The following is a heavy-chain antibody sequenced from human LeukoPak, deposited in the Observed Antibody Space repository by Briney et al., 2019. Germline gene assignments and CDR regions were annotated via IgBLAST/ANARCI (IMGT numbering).Heavy chain of an antibody. J-gene: IGHJ4*02. Sequence: ASVTVSCKASGYTFTSYGISWVRQAPGQGLEWMGWISAYNGNTSYAQKLQGRVTMTTDTSTSTAYMELRSLRSDDTAVYYCARSPLPDYDILTGYYDFDYWGQGTLVTVSS. V-gene: IGHV1-18*01. D-gene: IGHD3-9*01. CDR3: ARSPLPDYDILTGYYDFDY. CDR1: GYTFTSYG. CDR2: ISAYNGNT.